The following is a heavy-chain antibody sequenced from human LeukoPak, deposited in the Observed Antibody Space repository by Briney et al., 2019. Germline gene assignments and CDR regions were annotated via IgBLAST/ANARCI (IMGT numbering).Heavy chain of an antibody. V-gene: IGHV3-30*01. CDR3: ARGRHSGYDYILDY. CDR1: GFTFSNYA. J-gene: IGHJ4*02. CDR2: ISYDGINQ. Sequence: GGSLRLSYAASGFTFSNYAIHWVRQAPGKGLEWVAFISYDGINQYYGDSVKGRFSISRDNSKNTLSLQMNSLRAEDTAVYYCARGRHSGYDYILDYWGQGTLVTVSS. D-gene: IGHD5-12*01.